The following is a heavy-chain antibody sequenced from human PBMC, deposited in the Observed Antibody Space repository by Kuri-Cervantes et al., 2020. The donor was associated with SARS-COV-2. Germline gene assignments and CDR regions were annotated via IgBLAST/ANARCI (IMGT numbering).Heavy chain of an antibody. D-gene: IGHD6-13*01. CDR3: ARSSPKGYGYEQQLVPYYFDY. V-gene: IGHV1-46*01. CDR1: GYTFTSYY. CDR2: INPSGGST. J-gene: IGHJ4*02. Sequence: GGSLRLSCKASGYTFTSYYMHWVRQAPGQGLEWMGIINPSGGSTSYAQKFQGRVTITTDESTSTAYMELSSLRSEDTAAYYCARSSPKGYGYEQQLVPYYFDYWGQGTLVTVSS.